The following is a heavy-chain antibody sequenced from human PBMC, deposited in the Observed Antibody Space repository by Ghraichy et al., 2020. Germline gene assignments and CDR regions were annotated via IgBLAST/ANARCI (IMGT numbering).Heavy chain of an antibody. D-gene: IGHD6-13*01. CDR1: GFTFSSYA. J-gene: IGHJ4*02. CDR3: AKSPGYSSSYD. CDR2: ISGSGGST. V-gene: IGHV3-23*01. Sequence: GGSLRLSCGASGFTFSSYAMSWVRQAPGKGLEWVSAISGSGGSTYYADSVKGRFTISRDNSKNTLYLQMNSLRAEDTAVYYCAKSPGYSSSYDWGQGTLVTVSS.